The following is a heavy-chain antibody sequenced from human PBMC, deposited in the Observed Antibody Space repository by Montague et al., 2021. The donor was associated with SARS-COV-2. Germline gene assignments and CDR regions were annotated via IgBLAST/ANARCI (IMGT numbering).Heavy chain of an antibody. CDR2: FCLKKNT. V-gene: IGHV4-61*10. D-gene: IGHD3-3*01. CDR3: ARWGEYYDSPYYYYAMDV. CDR1: VSSNSGADR. Sequence: SETLSLTCSGLVSSNSGADRKCTRLNSSHRLNSYAVFCLKKNTDYNPSLKSRVTISIDTSKNQFSLKLSSVTAADTAVYYCARWGEYYDSPYYYYAMDVWGQGTTVTVSS. J-gene: IGHJ6*02.